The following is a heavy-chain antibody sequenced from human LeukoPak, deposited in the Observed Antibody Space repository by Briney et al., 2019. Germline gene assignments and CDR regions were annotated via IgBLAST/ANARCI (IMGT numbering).Heavy chain of an antibody. CDR1: LFTFSNHA. CDR2: INSNGANT. CDR3: ARGEEFYDSSGYRRLDS. J-gene: IGHJ4*02. D-gene: IGHD3-22*01. Sequence: PGGSLRLSCAACLFTFSNHAMHWVRQAPGKALEYVAVINSNGANTFHAKSLNDRFTISRDNSKNILYLQMGSLRAEDMAVYYCARGEEFYDSSGYRRLDSWGQGTLVVVSS. V-gene: IGHV3-64*01.